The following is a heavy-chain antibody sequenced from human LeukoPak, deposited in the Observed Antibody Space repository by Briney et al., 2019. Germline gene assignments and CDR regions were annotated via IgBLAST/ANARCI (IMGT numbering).Heavy chain of an antibody. J-gene: IGHJ4*02. CDR3: ARLGYYDSSGYYYYFDY. CDR2: MNPNSGNT. Sequence: GASVKVSCKASGYTFTSYDINWVRQATGQGLEWMGRMNPNSGNTGYAQKFQGRVTMTRNTSISTAYMELSSLRSEDTAVYYCARLGYYDSSGYYYYFDYWGQGTLVTVSS. V-gene: IGHV1-8*01. D-gene: IGHD3-22*01. CDR1: GYTFTSYD.